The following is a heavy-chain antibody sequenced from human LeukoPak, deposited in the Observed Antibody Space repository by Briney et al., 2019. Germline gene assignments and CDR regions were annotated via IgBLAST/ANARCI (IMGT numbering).Heavy chain of an antibody. CDR1: GSTFSRYD. Sequence: GGSLRLSCAASGSTFSRYDMHWVRQATGKGLEWISSIGTVGDTYYIGSVKGRFTISRENAMNSLYLQMNSLRAGDTAVYYCVRGGEIGFDSWGQGTLVTVSS. V-gene: IGHV3-13*04. J-gene: IGHJ5*01. CDR2: IGTVGDT. CDR3: VRGGEIGFDS. D-gene: IGHD3-16*01.